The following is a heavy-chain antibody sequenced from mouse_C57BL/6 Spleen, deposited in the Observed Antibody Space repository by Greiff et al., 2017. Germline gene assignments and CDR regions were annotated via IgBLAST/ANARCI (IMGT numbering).Heavy chain of an antibody. CDR3: ATGSITTWAMDY. CDR2: INPSNGGT. V-gene: IGHV1-53*01. Sequence: QVQLQQPGTELVKPGASVKLSCKASGYTFTSYWLHWVKQRPGQGLEWIGNINPSNGGTNYNEKFKSKATLTVDKSSSTAYMQLSSLTSEDSAVYYCATGSITTWAMDYWGQGTSVTVSS. J-gene: IGHJ4*01. D-gene: IGHD1-1*01. CDR1: GYTFTSYW.